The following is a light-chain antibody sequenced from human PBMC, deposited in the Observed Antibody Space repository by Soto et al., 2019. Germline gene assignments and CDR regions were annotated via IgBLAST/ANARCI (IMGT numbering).Light chain of an antibody. CDR3: CSYAGSSTYV. J-gene: IGLJ1*01. V-gene: IGLV2-23*02. Sequence: SVVTKPASVYGSPGQASTITCTGTSSDVGSYNLVSWYQQHPGKAPKLMIYEVSKRPSGVSNRFSGSKSGNTASLTISGLQAEDEADYYCCSYAGSSTYVFGTGTKVTVL. CDR2: EVS. CDR1: SSDVGSYNL.